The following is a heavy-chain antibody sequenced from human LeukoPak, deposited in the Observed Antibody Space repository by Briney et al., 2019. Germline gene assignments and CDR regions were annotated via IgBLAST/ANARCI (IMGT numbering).Heavy chain of an antibody. V-gene: IGHV3-7*01. J-gene: IGHJ4*02. CDR2: IKQDGSEK. Sequence: GGSLRLSCAASGFTFSSYWMSWVRQAPGKGLEWVADIKQDGSEKYYVDSVKGRFTISRDNAKNSLYLQMNSLRAEDTAVYYCASGTNYDFWSGYQYYFDYWGQGTLVTVSS. CDR1: GFTFSSYW. CDR3: ASGTNYDFWSGYQYYFDY. D-gene: IGHD3-3*01.